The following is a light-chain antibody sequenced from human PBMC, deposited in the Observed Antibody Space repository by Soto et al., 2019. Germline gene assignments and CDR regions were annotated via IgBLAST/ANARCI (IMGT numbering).Light chain of an antibody. J-gene: IGLJ1*01. V-gene: IGLV2-14*01. CDR3: CSYTSTSARV. CDR1: SSDVGDYNY. Sequence: QAVVTQPASVSGSPGQSITISCTGTSSDVGDYNYVSWYQQHPGKVPKLMIFEVSNRPSGVSNRFSGSKSGNTASLTISGLQTDDEADYYCCSYTSTSARVFGTGTKLTVL. CDR2: EVS.